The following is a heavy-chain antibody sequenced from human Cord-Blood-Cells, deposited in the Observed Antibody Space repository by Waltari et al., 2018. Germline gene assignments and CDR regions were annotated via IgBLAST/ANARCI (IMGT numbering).Heavy chain of an antibody. Sequence: QVQLVQSGAEVKKPGASVKVACKVSGYTITELTMPWVRPAPGKGLEGMGGFDPEDGETIYAQKFQGRVTMTEDTSTDTAYMELSSLRSEDTAVYYCATLGYCSSTSCYFGMDVWGQGTTVTVSS. CDR2: FDPEDGET. CDR1: GYTITELT. CDR3: ATLGYCSSTSCYFGMDV. J-gene: IGHJ6*02. D-gene: IGHD2-2*01. V-gene: IGHV1-24*01.